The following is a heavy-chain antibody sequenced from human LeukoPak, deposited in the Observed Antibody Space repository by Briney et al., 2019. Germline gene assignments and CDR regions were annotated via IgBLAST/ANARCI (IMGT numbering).Heavy chain of an antibody. CDR2: INPNSGGT. J-gene: IGHJ4*02. Sequence: APVKVPCKASGYTFTGYYMHWVRQAPGQGLEWMGWINPNSGGTNYAQKFQGRVTMTRDTSISTAYMELSRLRSDDTAVYYCASKDSSGYYTSFDYWGQGTLVTVSS. V-gene: IGHV1-2*02. CDR1: GYTFTGYY. D-gene: IGHD3-22*01. CDR3: ASKDSSGYYTSFDY.